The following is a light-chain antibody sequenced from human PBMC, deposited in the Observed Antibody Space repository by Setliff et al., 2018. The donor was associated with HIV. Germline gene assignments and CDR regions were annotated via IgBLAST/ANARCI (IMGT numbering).Light chain of an antibody. CDR1: SGINVGTYR. J-gene: IGLJ1*01. Sequence: QPVLTQPASLSASPGASASLTCTLRSGINVGTYRIYWYQQKPGSPPQYLLRYKSDSDKQQGSGVPSRFSGSKDASANAGILLISGLQSEDEADYYCMIWHSSAEVFGTGTKVTVL. CDR2: YKSDSDK. V-gene: IGLV5-45*01. CDR3: MIWHSSAEV.